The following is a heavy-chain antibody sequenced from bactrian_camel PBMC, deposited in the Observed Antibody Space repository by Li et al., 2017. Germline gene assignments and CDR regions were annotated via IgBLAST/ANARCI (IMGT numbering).Heavy chain of an antibody. V-gene: IGHV3S53*01. D-gene: IGHD3*01. CDR1: GTLYNSYC. CDR3: AARGLGADCSGPRRSSAEYVY. CDR2: LDSDGTT. Sequence: VQMVESGGGSVQAGWSLRPSCVVSGTLYNSYCMGWFRQTPGKEREVVASLDSDGTTECADSVKGRFTISQGNAENTLYLQMNSLKSEDTAMYFCAARGLGADCSGPRRSSAEYVYWGQGTQVTVS. J-gene: IGHJ4*01.